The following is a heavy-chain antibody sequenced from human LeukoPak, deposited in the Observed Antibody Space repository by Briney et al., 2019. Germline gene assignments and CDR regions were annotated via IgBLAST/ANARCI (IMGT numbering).Heavy chain of an antibody. D-gene: IGHD2-15*01. Sequence: ASVKVSCKDSGYTFTSYGISWVRQAPGQGLEWMGWISAYNGNTNYAQKLQGRVTMTTDTSTSTAYMELRSLRSDDTAVYYCAKAPAGHCSGAICYSLDFWGQGILVSVSS. CDR2: ISAYNGNT. V-gene: IGHV1-18*01. CDR1: GYTFTSYG. J-gene: IGHJ4*02. CDR3: AKAPAGHCSGAICYSLDF.